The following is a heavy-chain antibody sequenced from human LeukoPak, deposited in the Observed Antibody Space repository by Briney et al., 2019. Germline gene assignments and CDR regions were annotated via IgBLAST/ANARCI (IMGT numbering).Heavy chain of an antibody. CDR1: GGSISSYY. D-gene: IGHD1-26*01. CDR2: IYYSGST. J-gene: IGHJ3*02. Sequence: SETLSLTCTVSGGSISSYYWSWIRQPPGKGLEWIGYIYYSGSTNYNPSLKSRVTISVDTSKNQFSLKLSSVTAADTAVYYCARVPQKWELASGAFDIWGQGTMVTVSS. CDR3: ARVPQKWELASGAFDI. V-gene: IGHV4-59*12.